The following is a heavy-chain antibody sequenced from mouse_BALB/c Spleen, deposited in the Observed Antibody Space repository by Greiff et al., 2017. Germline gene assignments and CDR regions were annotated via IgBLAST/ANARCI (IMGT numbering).Heavy chain of an antibody. Sequence: VQLKQSGPELVKPGASVKISCKASGYTFTDYNMHWVKQSHGKSLEWIGYIYPYNGGTGYNQKFKSKATLTVDNSSSTAYMELRSLTSEDSAVYYCARPHYYGSPFDYWGQGTTLTVSS. V-gene: IGHV1S29*02. CDR2: IYPYNGGT. J-gene: IGHJ2*01. CDR3: ARPHYYGSPFDY. D-gene: IGHD1-1*01. CDR1: GYTFTDYN.